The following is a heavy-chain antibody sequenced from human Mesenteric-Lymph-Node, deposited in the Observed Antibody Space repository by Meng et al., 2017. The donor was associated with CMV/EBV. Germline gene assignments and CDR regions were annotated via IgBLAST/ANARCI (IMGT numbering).Heavy chain of an antibody. CDR1: GDSVSRNSDA. V-gene: IGHV6-1*01. D-gene: IGHD2-2*01. Sequence: GDSVSRNSDAWHWIRQSPSRGLEWLGRTYYRSKWYNDYAESVKSRITINPDTSKNQFSLQLNSVTPEDTAVYYCARGSSSRNAYDYWGQGTLVTVSS. CDR2: TYYRSKWYN. CDR3: ARGSSSRNAYDY. J-gene: IGHJ4*02.